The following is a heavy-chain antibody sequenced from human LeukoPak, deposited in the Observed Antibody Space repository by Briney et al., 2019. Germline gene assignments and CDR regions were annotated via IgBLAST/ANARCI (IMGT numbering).Heavy chain of an antibody. D-gene: IGHD5-18*01. CDR2: IYPGDSDT. Sequence: GESLKISCKGSGYSFTSYWIGWVRQMPGKGLEWMGIIYPGDSDTRYSPSFQGQVTISADKSISTAYLQWSSLKASDTAMYYCARSDVDTAMEVDYYYYGMDVWGQGTTVTVSS. CDR3: ARSDVDTAMEVDYYYYGMDV. J-gene: IGHJ6*02. V-gene: IGHV5-51*01. CDR1: GYSFTSYW.